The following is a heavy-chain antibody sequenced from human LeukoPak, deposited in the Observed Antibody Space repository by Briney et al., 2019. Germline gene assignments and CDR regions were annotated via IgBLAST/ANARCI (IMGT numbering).Heavy chain of an antibody. Sequence: SETLSLTCIVSGGSMSSYYWSWIRQPPGKGLEWIGYIYDSGSTNYNPSLKSRVTISVDTSNNQFSLKLNSVTAADTAVYYCARHGTSGIYRRPFDIWGQGTMVTVSS. CDR1: GGSMSSYY. J-gene: IGHJ3*02. CDR2: IYDSGST. D-gene: IGHD1-26*01. CDR3: ARHGTSGIYRRPFDI. V-gene: IGHV4-59*08.